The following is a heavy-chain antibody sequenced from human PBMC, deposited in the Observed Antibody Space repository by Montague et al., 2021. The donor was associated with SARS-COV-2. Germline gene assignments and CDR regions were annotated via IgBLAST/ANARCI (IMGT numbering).Heavy chain of an antibody. Sequence: SLRLSCAASGFIFNNYAMNWVRQAPGKGLEWVSAISGSAGGTFYADSAKGRFTISRDNSKNTLFLQMNNLRAEDTALYFCARDHETVGWLLAYWGQGTLVIVSS. CDR1: GFIFNNYA. CDR2: ISGSAGGT. V-gene: IGHV3-23*01. D-gene: IGHD2-15*01. CDR3: ARDHETVGWLLAY. J-gene: IGHJ4*02.